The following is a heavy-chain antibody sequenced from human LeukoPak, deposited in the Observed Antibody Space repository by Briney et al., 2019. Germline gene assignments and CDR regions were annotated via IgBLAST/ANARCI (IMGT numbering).Heavy chain of an antibody. Sequence: GGSLRLSCAASGFTFFTYSMPWVRQAPGKGLEWLAVSSFDENNKYYADSVRGRFTISRDNSKNTVYLQMDSLRPEDTAIYYCAKDSYGGYNDFGIDSWGQGTLVSVSS. CDR1: GFTFFTYS. J-gene: IGHJ4*02. CDR2: SSFDENNK. D-gene: IGHD5-12*01. CDR3: AKDSYGGYNDFGIDS. V-gene: IGHV3-30*18.